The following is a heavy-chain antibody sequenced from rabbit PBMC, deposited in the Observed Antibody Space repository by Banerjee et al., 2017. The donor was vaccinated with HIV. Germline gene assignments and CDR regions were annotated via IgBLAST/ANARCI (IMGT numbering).Heavy chain of an antibody. D-gene: IGHD4-1*01. V-gene: IGHV1S47*01. CDR1: GFDFSSNA. Sequence: QEQLVESGGGLVQPEGSLTLTCKASGFDFSSNAMCWVRQAPGKRPEWIACIYNGDGSTYYVSWVNGRFSISKTSSTTVTLQMTSLTAADTATYFCARDLAGVIGWNFGLWGQGTLVTVS. J-gene: IGHJ3*01. CDR2: IYNGDGST. CDR3: ARDLAGVIGWNFGL.